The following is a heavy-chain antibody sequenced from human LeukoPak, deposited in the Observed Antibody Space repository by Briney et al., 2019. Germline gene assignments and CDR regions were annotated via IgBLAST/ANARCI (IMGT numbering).Heavy chain of an antibody. D-gene: IGHD2-15*01. J-gene: IGHJ4*02. Sequence: GGSLRLSCTASGFTFSSYGMSWVRQAPGRGLEWVSFISGSGGNTYYADSVKGRFTISRDNSKNTLYLQMNRLRAEDTALYYCAKSRTPGFDYWGQGTLVTVSS. CDR2: ISGSGGNT. CDR1: GFTFSSYG. CDR3: AKSRTPGFDY. V-gene: IGHV3-23*01.